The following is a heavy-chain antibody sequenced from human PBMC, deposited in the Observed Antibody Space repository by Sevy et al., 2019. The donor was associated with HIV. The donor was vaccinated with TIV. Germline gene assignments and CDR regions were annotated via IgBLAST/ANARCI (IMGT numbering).Heavy chain of an antibody. D-gene: IGHD2-8*01. CDR3: ASRSQCSNGVCSFDY. Sequence: GGSLRLSCVASEFTLSSYSMNWVRQAPGKGLEWISSISSSSAAIYYADSVKGRFTISRDNAKNSLYLQMNSLRDEETDVYYCASRSQCSNGVCSFDYWGQGTLVTVSS. CDR2: ISSSSAAI. CDR1: EFTLSSYS. J-gene: IGHJ4*02. V-gene: IGHV3-21*01.